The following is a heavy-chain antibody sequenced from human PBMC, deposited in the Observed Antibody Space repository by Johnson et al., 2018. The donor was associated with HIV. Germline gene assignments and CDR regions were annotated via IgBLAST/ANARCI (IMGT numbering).Heavy chain of an antibody. CDR2: ISSAGSNK. V-gene: IGHV3-30*18. CDR1: GFTFSSYG. D-gene: IGHD3-3*01. CDR3: AKPQWVSSGAFDI. J-gene: IGHJ3*02. Sequence: QVQLVESGGGVDQPGRSLRLSCAASGFTFSSYGMHWVRQAPGKGLEGVAFISSAGSNKYFAVSVTGRFSISRDNSKNTLYLQMNSLTAEDTAVYYCAKPQWVSSGAFDIWGQGTMVTVSS.